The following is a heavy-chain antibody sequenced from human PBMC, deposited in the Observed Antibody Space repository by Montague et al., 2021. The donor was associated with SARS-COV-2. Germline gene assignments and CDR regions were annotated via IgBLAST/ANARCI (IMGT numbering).Heavy chain of an antibody. CDR3: ARVAWFGALQDGLDI. CDR2: IYYSGST. D-gene: IGHD3-10*01. CDR1: GGSISSYY. Sequence: SETLSLTCTVSGGSISSYYWSWIRQPPGKGPEWIGYIYYSGSTNYNPSLKSRVTVSVDMSKNQFSLKLSSVTAADTAVYYCARVAWFGALQDGLDIWGQGTMVTVSS. J-gene: IGHJ3*02. V-gene: IGHV4-59*01.